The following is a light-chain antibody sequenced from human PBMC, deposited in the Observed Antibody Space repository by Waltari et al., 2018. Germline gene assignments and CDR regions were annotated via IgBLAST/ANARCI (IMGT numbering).Light chain of an antibody. V-gene: IGKV3-15*01. CDR2: GAS. CDR3: QQYNDWPPLT. J-gene: IGKJ4*01. CDR1: QSVSSF. Sequence: EVVMTQSPATLSLSPGERATLSCRASQSVSSFLAWYQQKPGQAPRLLIYGASTRATGIPARFSGSGSGTECTLTISSLQSEDFAVYYCQQYNDWPPLTFGGGTKVEIK.